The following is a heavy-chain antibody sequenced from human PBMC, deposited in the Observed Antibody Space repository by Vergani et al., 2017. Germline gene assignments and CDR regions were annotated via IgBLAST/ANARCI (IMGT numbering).Heavy chain of an antibody. Sequence: EVQLLESGGGLLQPGGSLRLSCAASGFTFSSYAMSWVRQAPGKGLEWVSLIGGSGVHTYYADSVKGRFTISRDNSKNTLYLQMNSLRAEDTAVYYCARGTPFWSGYYMDVWGKGITVTVSS. J-gene: IGHJ6*03. CDR1: GFTFSSYA. CDR3: ARGTPFWSGYYMDV. D-gene: IGHD3-3*01. V-gene: IGHV3-23*01. CDR2: IGGSGVHT.